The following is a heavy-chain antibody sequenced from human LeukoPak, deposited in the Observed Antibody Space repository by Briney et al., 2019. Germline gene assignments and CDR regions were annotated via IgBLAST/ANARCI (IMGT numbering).Heavy chain of an antibody. CDR2: ISYDGSNQ. CDR3: ARESVAGKLSGSHVDY. D-gene: IGHD6-19*01. Sequence: GGALRLPFEASGFTFSNYLMPWVRQAPGKGPEWVALISYDGSNQYYADSVKGRFTISRDNSKNTLYLQMNSLRVEDTAVYYCARESVAGKLSGSHVDYWGQGTLVTVSS. V-gene: IGHV3-30*04. J-gene: IGHJ4*02. CDR1: GFTFSNYL.